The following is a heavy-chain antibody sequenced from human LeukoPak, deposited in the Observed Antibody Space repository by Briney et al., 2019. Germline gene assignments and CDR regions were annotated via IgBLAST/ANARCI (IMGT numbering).Heavy chain of an antibody. CDR3: ARYCSGGSCYALDAFDI. CDR2: IYSSGST. D-gene: IGHD2-15*01. J-gene: IGHJ3*02. Sequence: SDTLSLTCTVSGGSISSYYWSWIRQPPGKGLEWIGYIYSSGSTNYNPSLKSRITISVDTSKNQFSLKLSSVTAADTAVYYCARYCSGGSCYALDAFDIWGQGTMVTVSS. CDR1: GGSISSYY. V-gene: IGHV4-59*01.